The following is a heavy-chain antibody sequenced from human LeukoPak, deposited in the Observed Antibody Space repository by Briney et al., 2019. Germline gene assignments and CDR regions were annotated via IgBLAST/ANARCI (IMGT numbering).Heavy chain of an antibody. J-gene: IGHJ3*02. CDR1: GFTFDDYG. CDR3: ASLVVPAAHDAFDI. CDR2: INWNGGST. D-gene: IGHD2-2*01. Sequence: TGGSLRLSXAASGFTFDDYGMTWVRQAPGKGLEWISGINWNGGSTGYADSVKGRFTISRDNAKNSLYLQMNSLRAEDTALYYCASLVVPAAHDAFDIWGQGTMVTVSS. V-gene: IGHV3-20*04.